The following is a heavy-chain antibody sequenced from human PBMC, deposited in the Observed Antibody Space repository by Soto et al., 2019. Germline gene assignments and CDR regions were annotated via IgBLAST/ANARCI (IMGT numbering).Heavy chain of an antibody. V-gene: IGHV1-69*13. Sequence: GASVKVSCKASGGTFSSYAISWVRQAPGQGLEWMGGIIPIFGTANYAQKFQGRVTITADESTSTAYMELSSLRSEDTAVYYCARVCSGGLACWFDPWGQGTLVTVSS. D-gene: IGHD2-15*01. CDR3: ARVCSGGLACWFDP. J-gene: IGHJ5*02. CDR2: IIPIFGTA. CDR1: GGTFSSYA.